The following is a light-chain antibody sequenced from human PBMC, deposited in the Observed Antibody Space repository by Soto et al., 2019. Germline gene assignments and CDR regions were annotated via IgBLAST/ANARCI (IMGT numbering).Light chain of an antibody. CDR2: GAS. V-gene: IGKV3-20*01. Sequence: EIVLTLSPGTLSLSPVEIATLSCRASQSVGSTYLAWYQQKPGQAPRLLIYGASTRATGIPDRFSGSGSGTDFTLTISRLEPEDFAVYYCQQYGYSRTFGQGTKV. CDR3: QQYGYSRT. CDR1: QSVGSTY. J-gene: IGKJ1*01.